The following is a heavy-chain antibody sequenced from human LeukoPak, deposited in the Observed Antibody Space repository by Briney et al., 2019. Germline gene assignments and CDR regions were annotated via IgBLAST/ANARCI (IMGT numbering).Heavy chain of an antibody. Sequence: GASVKVSCKASGYNFTYYVITWVRQAPGQGLEWMGWVSAYNGKTNYAQKFQDRVSMTTDTSTSTAYMELMSLRPDDTAIFYCARRRISSAYHLDLWGQGTLVTASS. D-gene: IGHD3-22*01. CDR1: GYNFTYYV. V-gene: IGHV1-18*01. J-gene: IGHJ5*02. CDR3: ARRRISSAYHLDL. CDR2: VSAYNGKT.